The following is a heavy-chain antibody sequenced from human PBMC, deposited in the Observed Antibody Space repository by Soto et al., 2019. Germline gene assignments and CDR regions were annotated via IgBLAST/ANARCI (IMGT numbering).Heavy chain of an antibody. V-gene: IGHV3-15*04. J-gene: IGHJ4*02. D-gene: IGHD4-17*01. CDR3: TTEFYPDYDY. CDR2: IESQTDGGTT. CDR1: GFTFSNVW. Sequence: GGSLRLSCAASGFTFSNVWMRWVRQAPGKGLEWVGRIESQTDGGTTDYAAPVKGRFTISRDDSKNTLYLQMNSLKTDDTAVYYCTTEFYPDYDYWGQGTLVTVSS.